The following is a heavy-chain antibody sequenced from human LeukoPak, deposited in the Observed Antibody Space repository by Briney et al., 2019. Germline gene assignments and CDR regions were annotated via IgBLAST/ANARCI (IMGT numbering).Heavy chain of an antibody. D-gene: IGHD3-22*01. CDR3: ARRVYYDSSAFDY. Sequence: PSETLSLTCTVSGGSISSSSYYWGWIRQPPGTGLEWIGSIYYSGSTYYNPSLKSRVTISVDTSKNQFSLKLSSVTAADTAVYYCARRVYYDSSAFDYWGQGTLVTVSS. CDR1: GGSISSSSYY. CDR2: IYYSGST. J-gene: IGHJ4*02. V-gene: IGHV4-39*01.